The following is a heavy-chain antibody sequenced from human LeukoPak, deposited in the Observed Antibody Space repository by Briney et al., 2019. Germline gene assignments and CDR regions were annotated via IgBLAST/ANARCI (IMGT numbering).Heavy chain of an antibody. D-gene: IGHD6-19*01. J-gene: IGHJ4*02. CDR2: ISYSGST. CDR1: GGSISNNY. V-gene: IGHV4-59*01. CDR3: ARDNSGWLVNFDY. Sequence: PSEALSLTCTVSGGSISNNYWSWIRQPPGKGLEWIGYISYSGSTNYHPSLKSRVTISVDTSKNQFSLKLSSVTAADTAVYYCARDNSGWLVNFDYWGQGTLVTVSS.